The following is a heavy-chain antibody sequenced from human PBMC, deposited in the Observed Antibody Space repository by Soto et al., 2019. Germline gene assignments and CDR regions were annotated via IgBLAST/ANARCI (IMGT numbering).Heavy chain of an antibody. D-gene: IGHD3-22*01. J-gene: IGHJ4*02. V-gene: IGHV1-69*06. CDR2: ILPILGTA. CDR3: AAGYYYDSSGYYGFFDY. Sequence: SVKVSCKASGGTFSSYAISWVRQAPGQGLEWMGGILPILGTANYAQKFQGRVTITADKSTSTAYMELSSLRSEDTAVYYCAAGYYYDSSGYYGFFDYWGQGTLVTVSS. CDR1: GGTFSSYA.